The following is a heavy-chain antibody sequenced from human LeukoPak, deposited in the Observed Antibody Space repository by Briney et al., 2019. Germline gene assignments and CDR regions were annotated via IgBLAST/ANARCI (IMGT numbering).Heavy chain of an antibody. J-gene: IGHJ6*04. CDR3: AELGITMIGGV. CDR2: ISSSGSTI. V-gene: IGHV3-48*03. CDR1: GFTFSSYE. Sequence: PGGSLRLSFPASGFTFSSYEMNWVRQAPGKGLEWVSYISSSGSTIYYADSVKGRFTISRDNAKNSLYLQMNSLRAEDTAVYYCAELGITMIGGVWGKGTTVTISS. D-gene: IGHD3-10*02.